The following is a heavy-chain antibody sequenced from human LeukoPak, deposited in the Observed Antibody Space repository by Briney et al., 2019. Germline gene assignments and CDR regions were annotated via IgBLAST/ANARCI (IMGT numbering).Heavy chain of an antibody. V-gene: IGHV3-48*04. J-gene: IGHJ3*02. CDR2: ISFSVNTK. CDR1: GFTFSDYS. CDR3: ANEVWRGPTDAFDI. D-gene: IGHD3-3*01. Sequence: GGSLRLSCAASGFTFSDYSMNWVRQAPGKGLEWVSYISFSVNTKYYGDSVKGRFTISRDNAKNSLYLHMDSLRAEDTAVYYCANEVWRGPTDAFDIWGRGTMVTVSS.